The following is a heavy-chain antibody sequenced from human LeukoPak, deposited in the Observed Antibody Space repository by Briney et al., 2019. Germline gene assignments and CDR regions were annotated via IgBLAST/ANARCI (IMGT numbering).Heavy chain of an antibody. CDR2: ISYDGSNK. Sequence: GGSLRLSCAASGFTFWSYGMHWVRQAPGKGLEWVAVISYDGSNKYYADSVKGRFTISRDNSKNTLYLQMNSLRAEDTAVYYCARGGPVAGRGYFDYWGQGTLVTVSS. V-gene: IGHV3-30*03. CDR3: ARGGPVAGRGYFDY. J-gene: IGHJ4*02. CDR1: GFTFWSYG. D-gene: IGHD6-19*01.